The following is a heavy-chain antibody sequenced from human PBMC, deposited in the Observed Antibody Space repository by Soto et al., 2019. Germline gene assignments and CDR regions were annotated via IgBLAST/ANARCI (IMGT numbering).Heavy chain of an antibody. Sequence: QVQLVQSGAEVKKPGSSVKVSCEASGGTFSSYSFSWVRQAPGQGLEWMGRVIPILGMANYAQKFQGRVTSTADKSTSTVYMEMSSLRSEATAVDYCARGGAVVVPGAVDRHNWFDPWGQGTLVTVSS. V-gene: IGHV1-69*02. J-gene: IGHJ5*02. CDR1: GGTFSSYS. D-gene: IGHD2-2*01. CDR2: VIPILGMA. CDR3: ARGGAVVVPGAVDRHNWFDP.